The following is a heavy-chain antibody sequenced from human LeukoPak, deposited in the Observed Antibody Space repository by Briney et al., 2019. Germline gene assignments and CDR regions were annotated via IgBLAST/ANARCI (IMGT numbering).Heavy chain of an antibody. Sequence: SETLSLTCTVSGGSISIYYWSWIRQPPGKGLEWIGHIYDSGSTNYNPSLKSRVTISVDTSKNQFSLKLSSVTAADTAVYYCACLTTADAFDIWGQGTMVTVSS. CDR3: ACLTTADAFDI. V-gene: IGHV4-59*01. J-gene: IGHJ3*02. D-gene: IGHD3-22*01. CDR2: IYDSGST. CDR1: GGSISIYY.